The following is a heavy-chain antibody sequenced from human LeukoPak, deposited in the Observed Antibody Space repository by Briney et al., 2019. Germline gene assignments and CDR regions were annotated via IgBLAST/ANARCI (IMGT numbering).Heavy chain of an antibody. D-gene: IGHD2-15*01. Sequence: GGSLRLSCAGSGFTFSTSWMHWVRQVPGKGLVWVSQTSGDGSSTSYADSVKGRFTISRDNARNTLYLQMNSLRVDDTAVYYCLVVVEGGWGQGTPVTVSS. V-gene: IGHV3-74*01. CDR3: LVVVEGG. J-gene: IGHJ4*02. CDR1: GFTFSTSW. CDR2: TSGDGSST.